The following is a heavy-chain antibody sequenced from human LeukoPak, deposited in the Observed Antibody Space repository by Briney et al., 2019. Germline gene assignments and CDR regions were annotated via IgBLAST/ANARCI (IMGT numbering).Heavy chain of an antibody. CDR2: INPSGGST. J-gene: IGHJ4*02. V-gene: IGHV1-46*01. D-gene: IGHD3-22*01. CDR3: AGDYDPYYYDSSGSSYFDY. CDR1: GYTFTSYY. Sequence: EASVKVSCKASGYTFTSYYMHWVRQAPGQGLEWMGIINPSGGSTSYAQKFQGRVTMTRDASTSTVYMELSSPRSEDTAVYYCAGDYDPYYYDSSGSSYFDYWGQGTLVTVSS.